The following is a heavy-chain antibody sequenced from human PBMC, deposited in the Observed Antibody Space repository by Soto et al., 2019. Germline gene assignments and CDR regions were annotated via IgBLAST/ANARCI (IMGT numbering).Heavy chain of an antibody. CDR2: IYSSGST. J-gene: IGHJ4*02. CDR1: GGSISSGNYF. CDR3: ARNRPNCSGGSGYPL. Sequence: SETLSLTCTVSGGSISSGNYFWSWIRQHPGKGLEWIGYIYSSGSTCYNPSLESRVTISRDTSKNQFSLRLSSLTAADTAVYYCARNRPNCSGGSGYPLWGQGALVTVSS. D-gene: IGHD2-15*01. V-gene: IGHV4-31*02.